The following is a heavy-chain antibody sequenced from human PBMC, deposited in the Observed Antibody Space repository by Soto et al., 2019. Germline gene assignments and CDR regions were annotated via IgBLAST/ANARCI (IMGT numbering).Heavy chain of an antibody. CDR3: ARHDLQLWSRLYYYGMDV. D-gene: IGHD5-18*01. J-gene: IGHJ6*02. Sequence: PGESLKISCKGSGYSFTSYWIGWVRQMPGKGLEWMGIIYPGDSDTRYSPSFQGQVTISADKSISTAYLQWSSLKASDTAMYYCARHDLQLWSRLYYYGMDVWGQGTTVTVSS. CDR2: IYPGDSDT. V-gene: IGHV5-51*01. CDR1: GYSFTSYW.